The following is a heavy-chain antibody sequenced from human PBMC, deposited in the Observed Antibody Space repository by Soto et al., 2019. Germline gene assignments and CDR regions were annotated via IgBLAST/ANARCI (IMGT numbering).Heavy chain of an antibody. V-gene: IGHV3-30-3*01. CDR2: ISYDGSNK. J-gene: IGHJ6*02. Sequence: QVQLVESGGGVVQPGRSLRLSCAASGFTFSSYAMHWFRQAPGKGLEWVAVISYDGSNKYYADSVKGRCTISRDNSKNTLYLQMNSLRAEDTAVYYCARPNRHYYYYGMDVWGQGTTVTVSS. D-gene: IGHD7-27*01. CDR1: GFTFSSYA. CDR3: ARPNRHYYYYGMDV.